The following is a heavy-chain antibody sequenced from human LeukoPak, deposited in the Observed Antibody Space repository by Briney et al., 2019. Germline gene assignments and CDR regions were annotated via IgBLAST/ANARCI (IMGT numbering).Heavy chain of an antibody. CDR2: IYTSGST. D-gene: IGHD3-10*01. Sequence: SQTLSLTCTVSGGSLSSGSYYWSWIRQPAGTGLEWIGRIYTSGSTNYNPSLRSRVTILLDTSKNQFSLNLNSVTAADTAEYYCARQAMVRGVINYWGQGTLVTVSS. V-gene: IGHV4-61*02. J-gene: IGHJ4*02. CDR3: ARQAMVRGVINY. CDR1: GGSLSSGSYY.